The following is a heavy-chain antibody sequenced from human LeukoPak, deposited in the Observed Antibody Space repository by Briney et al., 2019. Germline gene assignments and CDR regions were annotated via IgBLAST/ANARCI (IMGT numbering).Heavy chain of an antibody. CDR2: IYYSGST. Sequence: SETLSLTCTVSGGSISSGGYYWSWIRQHPGKGLEWIGYIYYSGSTYYNPSLKSRVTISVDTSKNQFSLKLSSVTAADTAVYYCARVAAAGMGMIDYWGQGTLVTVSS. J-gene: IGHJ4*02. CDR3: ARVAAAGMGMIDY. CDR1: GGSISSGGYY. D-gene: IGHD6-13*01. V-gene: IGHV4-31*03.